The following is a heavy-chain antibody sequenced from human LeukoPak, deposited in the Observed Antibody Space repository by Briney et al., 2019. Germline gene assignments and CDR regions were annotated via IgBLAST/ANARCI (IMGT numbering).Heavy chain of an antibody. Sequence: SETLSLTCTVSGGSISSGDYYWSWIRQPPGKGLEWIGYIYYSGSTYYNPSLKSRVTISVDTSKNQFSLKLSSVTAADTAVYYCARGGIAAAPRPFDPWGQGTLVTVSS. V-gene: IGHV4-30-4*01. CDR2: IYYSGST. CDR3: ARGGIAAAPRPFDP. CDR1: GGSISSGDYY. J-gene: IGHJ5*02. D-gene: IGHD6-13*01.